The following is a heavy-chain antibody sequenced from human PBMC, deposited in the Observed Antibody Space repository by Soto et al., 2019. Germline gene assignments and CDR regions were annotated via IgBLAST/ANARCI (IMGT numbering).Heavy chain of an antibody. V-gene: IGHV4-39*01. J-gene: IGHJ4*02. CDR1: GGSISSSSYY. D-gene: IGHD3-22*01. CDR3: ARQPTYYYDSSGYYPLDY. CDR2: IYYSGRT. Sequence: SETLSLTCTVSGGSISSSSYYWGWIRQPPGKGLEWIGSIYYSGRTYYNPSLKSRVTISVDTSKNQFSLKLSSVTAADTAVYYCARQPTYYYDSSGYYPLDYWGQGTLVTVSS.